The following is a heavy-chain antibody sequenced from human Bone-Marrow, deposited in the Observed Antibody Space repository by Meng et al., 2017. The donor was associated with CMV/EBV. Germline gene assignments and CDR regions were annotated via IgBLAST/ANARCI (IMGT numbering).Heavy chain of an antibody. D-gene: IGHD3-9*01. CDR2: IYYSGST. CDR3: ARDLTFYDTLAGYYKDVYYFDY. Sequence: SETLSLTCFVSGGSIISSSHYWGWVRQPPGKGLEWIGSIYYSGSTYINPSLKSRVTMSVDTSKNQFSLKLSSVTAADTAVYYCARDLTFYDTLAGYYKDVYYFDYWGQGTLVTVS. V-gene: IGHV4-39*07. CDR1: GGSIISSSHY. J-gene: IGHJ4*02.